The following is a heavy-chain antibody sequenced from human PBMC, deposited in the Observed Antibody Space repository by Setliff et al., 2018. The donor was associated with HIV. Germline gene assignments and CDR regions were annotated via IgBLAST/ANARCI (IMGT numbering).Heavy chain of an antibody. CDR1: GFTFSKTW. D-gene: IGHD6-6*01. Sequence: PGGSLRLSCAASGFTFSKTWMTWVRQAPGKGLEWVANINQDGSEKKYVDSMKGRLTISRDNAKNSLYLQMTSLRAEDTALYFCARDPRTDSSYAWFDSWGQGALVTVSS. CDR3: ARDPRTDSSYAWFDS. V-gene: IGHV3-7*03. J-gene: IGHJ5*01. CDR2: INQDGSEK.